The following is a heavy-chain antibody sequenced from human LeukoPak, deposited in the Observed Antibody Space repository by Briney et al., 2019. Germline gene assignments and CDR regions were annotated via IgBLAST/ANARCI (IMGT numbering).Heavy chain of an antibody. CDR2: IRHDGSTK. CDR1: GFPFYSYW. Sequence: PGGSLRLSCTASGFPFYSYWMTWVRQTPGKGLEWVANIRHDGSTKYYVDSVKGRFTISRDNSKNTLYLQMNSLRAEDTAVYYCARDQRRYCSGGSCYSLNYWGQGTLVTVSS. V-gene: IGHV3-7*01. D-gene: IGHD2-15*01. CDR3: ARDQRRYCSGGSCYSLNY. J-gene: IGHJ4*02.